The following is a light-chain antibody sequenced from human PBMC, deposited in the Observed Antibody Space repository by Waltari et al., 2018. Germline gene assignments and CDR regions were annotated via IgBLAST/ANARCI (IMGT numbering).Light chain of an antibody. CDR2: AAS. CDR1: QGISSY. Sequence: AIRMTQSQSSLSASTGDRVPITCRASQGISSYLAWDQQKPGKAPKLLIYAASTLQSGVPSRFSGSGSGTDFTLTISCLQSEDFATYYCQQYYSYPRTFGQGTKLEIK. V-gene: IGKV1-8*01. J-gene: IGKJ2*01. CDR3: QQYYSYPRT.